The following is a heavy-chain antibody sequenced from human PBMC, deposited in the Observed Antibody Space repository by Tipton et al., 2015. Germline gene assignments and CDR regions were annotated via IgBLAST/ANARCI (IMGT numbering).Heavy chain of an antibody. J-gene: IGHJ5*02. Sequence: TLSLTCALSGYSISSGYYWGWIRQPPGKGLEWIGNIYDSGSTYYNPSLKSRVIISVDTAKNQFSLKLSSVTAADTAVYYCARTFHDVWGRANWFDPWGQGTLVTVSS. CDR2: IYDSGST. CDR3: ARTFHDVWGRANWFDP. CDR1: GYSISSGYY. V-gene: IGHV4-38-2*01. D-gene: IGHD3-3*01.